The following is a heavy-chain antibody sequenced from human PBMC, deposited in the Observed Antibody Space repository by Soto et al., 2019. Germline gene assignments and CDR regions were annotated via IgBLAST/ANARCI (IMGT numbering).Heavy chain of an antibody. CDR3: ARDIVGASDSYGLDV. J-gene: IGHJ6*02. CDR1: GFTFSNYG. Sequence: PGGSLRLSCAASGFTFSNYGMHWVRQAPGKGLEWVAIIWHDGNNKYYADSVRGRFIISRDNSKNRLYLQMNSLRAEDTAVYYCARDIVGASDSYGLDVWGQGTPVTVSS. D-gene: IGHD1-26*01. V-gene: IGHV3-33*01. CDR2: IWHDGNNK.